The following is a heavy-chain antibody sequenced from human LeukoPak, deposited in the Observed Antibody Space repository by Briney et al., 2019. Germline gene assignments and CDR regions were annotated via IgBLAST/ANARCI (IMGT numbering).Heavy chain of an antibody. J-gene: IGHJ4*02. CDR1: GFTVSSNY. CDR3: TRDGSGSYGRDRAFDY. Sequence: GGSLRLSCAASGFTVSSNYMSWVRQAPGKGLEWVGFIRSKAFGGTTEYAASVKGRFTISRDDSQSIAYLHMNSLKIEDTAVYYCTRDGSGSYGRDRAFDYWGQGTLVTVSS. D-gene: IGHD3-10*01. CDR2: IRSKAFGGTT. V-gene: IGHV3-49*04.